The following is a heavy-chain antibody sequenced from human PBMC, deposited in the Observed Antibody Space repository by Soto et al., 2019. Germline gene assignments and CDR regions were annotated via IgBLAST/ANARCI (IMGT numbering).Heavy chain of an antibody. D-gene: IGHD5-18*01. CDR2: IYHGGNT. CDR1: GFTVSSNY. CDR3: ARGVDTAKAGY. V-gene: IGHV3-53*01. Sequence: VQLVESGGGLIQPGGSLRLSCAASGFTVSSNYMTWVRQAPGRGPEWVSTIYHGGNTYYADSVKGRFTISRDNSKNMLYLQMNSLRAEDTAVYYCARGVDTAKAGYWGQGTLFTVSS. J-gene: IGHJ4*02.